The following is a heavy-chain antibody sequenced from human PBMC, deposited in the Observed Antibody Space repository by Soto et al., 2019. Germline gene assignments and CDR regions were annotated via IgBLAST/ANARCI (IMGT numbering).Heavy chain of an antibody. CDR2: IYWDDDK. J-gene: IGHJ4*02. Sequence: QITLNESGPTVVRPTETLTLTCRFSGFSLTTSGVGVGWIRQSPGKAPEWLALIYWDDDKRYSASLKSRLTINKDHSKNQVVLTVSDLDPTDTATYYCAHRVLRTVFGLVTTTAIYFDFWGQGTPVAVSS. D-gene: IGHD3-3*01. V-gene: IGHV2-5*02. CDR1: GFSLTTSGVG. CDR3: AHRVLRTVFGLVTTTAIYFDF.